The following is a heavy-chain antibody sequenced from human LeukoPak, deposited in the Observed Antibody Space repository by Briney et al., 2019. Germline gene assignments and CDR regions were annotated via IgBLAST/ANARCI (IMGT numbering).Heavy chain of an antibody. CDR1: GFTFSSYS. D-gene: IGHD3-9*01. Sequence: GGSLRLSCAASGFTFSSYSMNWVRQAPGKGLEWVSSISSSSSYIHYADSVKGRFTISRDNAKNSLYLQMNSLRAEDTAVYYCARYDILTGYSYYFDYWGQGTLVTVSS. J-gene: IGHJ4*02. V-gene: IGHV3-21*01. CDR2: ISSSSSYI. CDR3: ARYDILTGYSYYFDY.